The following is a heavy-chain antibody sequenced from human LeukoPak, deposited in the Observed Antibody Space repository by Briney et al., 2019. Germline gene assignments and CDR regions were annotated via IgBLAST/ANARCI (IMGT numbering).Heavy chain of an antibody. CDR1: GFTFSSYS. Sequence: PGGSLRPSCAASGFTFSSYSMNWVRQAPGKGLEWVSSISSSSSYIYYADSVKGRFTISRDNAKISLYLQMNSLRAEDTAVYYCARDGDQYDFWSGYGLDYWGQGTLVTVSS. D-gene: IGHD3-3*01. CDR2: ISSSSSYI. V-gene: IGHV3-21*01. J-gene: IGHJ4*02. CDR3: ARDGDQYDFWSGYGLDY.